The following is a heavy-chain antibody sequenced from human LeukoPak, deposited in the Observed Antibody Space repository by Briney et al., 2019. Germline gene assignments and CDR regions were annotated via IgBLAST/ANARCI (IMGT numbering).Heavy chain of an antibody. J-gene: IGHJ4*02. CDR1: GFTFSSYA. CDR2: ISGSGGST. V-gene: IGHV3-23*01. Sequence: GGSLRLSCAASGFTFSSYAMSWVRQAPGKGLEWVSAISGSGGSTYYADSVKGRFTIPRDNSKNTLYLQMNSLRAEDTAVYYCAKGAASAFVVVAAIGGFDYWGQGTLVTVSS. CDR3: AKGAASAFVVVAAIGGFDY. D-gene: IGHD2-21*02.